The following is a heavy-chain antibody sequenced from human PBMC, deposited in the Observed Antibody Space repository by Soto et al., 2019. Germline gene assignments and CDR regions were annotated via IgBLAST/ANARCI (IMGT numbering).Heavy chain of an antibody. V-gene: IGHV3-23*01. J-gene: IGHJ4*02. CDR3: AKVLRTGPRLLVQYPFGY. Sequence: GGSLRLSCAASGFTFSSYAMSWVRQAPGKGLEWVSAISGSGGSTYYADSVKGRFTISRDNSKNTLYLQMNSLRAEDTAVYYCAKVLRTGPRLLVQYPFGYWGQGTLVTVSS. CDR1: GFTFSSYA. CDR2: ISGSGGST. D-gene: IGHD3-10*01.